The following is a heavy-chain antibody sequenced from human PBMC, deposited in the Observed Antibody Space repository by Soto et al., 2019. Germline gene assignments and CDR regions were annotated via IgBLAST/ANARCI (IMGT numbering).Heavy chain of an antibody. CDR2: IYYSGST. Sequence: SETLSLTCTVSGGSISSYYWSWIRQPPGKGLEWIGYIYYSGSTNYNPSLKSRVTISVDTSKNQFSLKLSSVTAADTAVYYCARQLASVFPFDYWGPGTLVTVSS. J-gene: IGHJ4*02. CDR1: GGSISSYY. V-gene: IGHV4-59*08. CDR3: ARQLASVFPFDY.